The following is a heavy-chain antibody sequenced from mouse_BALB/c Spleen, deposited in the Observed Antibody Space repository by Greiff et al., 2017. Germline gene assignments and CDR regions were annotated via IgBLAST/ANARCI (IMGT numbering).Heavy chain of an antibody. CDR1: GFTFSSYA. Sequence: DVMLVESGGGLVKPGGSLKLSCAASGFTFSSYAMSWVRQSPEKRLEWVAEISSGGSYTYYPDTVTGRFTISRDNAKNTLYLEMSSLRSEDTAMYYCARDHYGYDEGNYYAMDYWGQGTSVTVSS. CDR2: ISSGGSYT. CDR3: ARDHYGYDEGNYYAMDY. V-gene: IGHV5-9-4*01. D-gene: IGHD2-2*01. J-gene: IGHJ4*01.